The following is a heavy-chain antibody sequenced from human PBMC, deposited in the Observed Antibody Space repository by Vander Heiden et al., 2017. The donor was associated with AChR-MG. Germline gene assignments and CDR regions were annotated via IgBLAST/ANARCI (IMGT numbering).Heavy chain of an antibody. D-gene: IGHD4-4*01. V-gene: IGHV4-39*01. Sequence: QLQLQESGPGLVKPSETLSLTCTVSGGSISSSSYYWGWIRQPPGKGLKWIGSISYSGSTSYNPSLESRVTISVDTSKNQFSLKLSSVTAADTAVYYCASSRHDYNNWFDPWGQGTLVTVSS. CDR2: ISYSGST. CDR1: GGSISSSSYY. J-gene: IGHJ5*02. CDR3: ASSRHDYNNWFDP.